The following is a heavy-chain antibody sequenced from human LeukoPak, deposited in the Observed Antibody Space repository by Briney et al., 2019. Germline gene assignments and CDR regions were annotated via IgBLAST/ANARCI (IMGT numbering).Heavy chain of an antibody. CDR1: GYTFTSNY. Sequence: ASVKVSCKAFGYTFTSNYMHWVRQAPGQGPEWMGVISPSGGSTTYAQKFQGRVTLTRDMSTSTDYLELSSLRSEDTAVYYCARLWGGDYWGQGTLVTVSS. J-gene: IGHJ4*02. CDR2: ISPSGGST. V-gene: IGHV1-46*01. CDR3: ARLWGGDY. D-gene: IGHD3-16*01.